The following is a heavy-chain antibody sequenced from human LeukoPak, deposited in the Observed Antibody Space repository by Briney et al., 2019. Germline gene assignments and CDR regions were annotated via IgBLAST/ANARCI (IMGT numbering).Heavy chain of an antibody. Sequence: SETLSLTCAVYVGSFSGYYWSWIRQPPWKGLEWIGYIYYSGSAYYNPSLMTPVTLSIDPSKIQFSLKLTSVTAADTAVYYCARLSCSGNSCSHGGAFDSWGQGTLVTVSS. V-gene: IGHV4-34*09. CDR3: ARLSCSGNSCSHGGAFDS. J-gene: IGHJ4*02. D-gene: IGHD2-2*01. CDR2: IYYSGSA. CDR1: VGSFSGYY.